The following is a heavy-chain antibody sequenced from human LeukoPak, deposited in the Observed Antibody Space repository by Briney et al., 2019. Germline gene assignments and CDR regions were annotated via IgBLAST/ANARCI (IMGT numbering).Heavy chain of an antibody. CDR1: GFTFRRYG. D-gene: IGHD3-22*01. V-gene: IGHV3-23*01. CDR2: VSDSGRNT. CDR3: AREYHDSSGYLDY. Sequence: PGGSLRLSCAASGFTFRRYGMTWVRQAPGKGLDWVSSVSDSGRNTYYADSVKGRFTISRDSSRNTLYLQMNSLRAEDTAVYYCAREYHDSSGYLDYWGQGTLVTVSS. J-gene: IGHJ4*02.